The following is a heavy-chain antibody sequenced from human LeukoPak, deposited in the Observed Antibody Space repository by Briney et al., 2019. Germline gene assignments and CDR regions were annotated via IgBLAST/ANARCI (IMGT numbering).Heavy chain of an antibody. J-gene: IGHJ4*02. V-gene: IGHV4-4*02. CDR1: GGSIRRSNW. D-gene: IGHD6-19*01. CDR3: ARHKDGIAVAFDY. CDR2: IYHSGSI. Sequence: PSETLSLTCAVSGGSIRRSNWWNWVRQPPGKGLEWIGEIYHSGSINYNPSLKSRVTISVDTSKNHFSLKLSSVTAADTAVYYCARHKDGIAVAFDYWGQGTLVTVSS.